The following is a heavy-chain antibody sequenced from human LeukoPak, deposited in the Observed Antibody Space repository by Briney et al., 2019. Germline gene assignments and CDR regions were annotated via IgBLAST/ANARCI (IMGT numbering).Heavy chain of an antibody. J-gene: IGHJ4*02. Sequence: EGSLRLSCAASGFTFSSYAMSWVRQAPGKGLEWVSVISASGGSTYNADSVEGRFTISRDNSKNTLYLQMNSLRDEDTAVYYCSKVPTMYSSSWYFDYWGQGTLVTVFS. CDR3: SKVPTMYSSSWYFDY. D-gene: IGHD6-13*01. CDR2: ISASGGST. V-gene: IGHV3-23*01. CDR1: GFTFSSYA.